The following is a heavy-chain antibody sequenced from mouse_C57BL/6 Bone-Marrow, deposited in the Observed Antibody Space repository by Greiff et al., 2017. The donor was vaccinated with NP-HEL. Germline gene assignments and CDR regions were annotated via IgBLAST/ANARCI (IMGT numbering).Heavy chain of an antibody. D-gene: IGHD2-13*01. V-gene: IGHV1-81*01. CDR1: GYTFTSYG. CDR3: ARDYSYYFDY. J-gene: IGHJ2*01. CDR2: IYPRSGNT. Sequence: QVQLQQSGAELARPGASVKLSCKASGYTFTSYGISWVKQSTGQGLEWIGEIYPRSGNTYYNEKFKGKATLTADKSSSTAYMELRSLTSEDSAGYFCARDYSYYFDYWGQGTTLTVSS.